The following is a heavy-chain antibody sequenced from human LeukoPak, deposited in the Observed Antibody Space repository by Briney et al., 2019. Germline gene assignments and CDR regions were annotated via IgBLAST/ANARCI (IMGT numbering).Heavy chain of an antibody. J-gene: IGHJ4*02. D-gene: IGHD1-26*01. V-gene: IGHV4-4*07. CDR3: ARENSGSYREFDY. CDR1: GGSISSYY. CDR2: IYTSGST. Sequence: SETLSLTCTVSGGSISSYYWSWIRQPAGKGLERIGRIYTSGSTNYNASLKSRVSMSVDTSKNQSSLKLSSVTAADTAVFYCARENSGSYREFDYWGQGTLVTVSS.